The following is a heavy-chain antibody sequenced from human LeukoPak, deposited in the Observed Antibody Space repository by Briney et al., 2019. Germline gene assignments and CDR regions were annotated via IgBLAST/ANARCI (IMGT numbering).Heavy chain of an antibody. J-gene: IGHJ4*02. V-gene: IGHV3-23*01. D-gene: IGHD4-17*01. CDR2: ISGRDHTT. Sequence: GGSLRLSCAAFGFTFRNHAMNWVRQTPGKGLEWVSTISGRDHTTYYADSVKGGFTISRDNSKNTLYLQMNSLRAEDTAVYYCAKGGGFGDYGSYYFDYWGQGTLVTVSS. CDR3: AKGGGFGDYGSYYFDY. CDR1: GFTFRNHA.